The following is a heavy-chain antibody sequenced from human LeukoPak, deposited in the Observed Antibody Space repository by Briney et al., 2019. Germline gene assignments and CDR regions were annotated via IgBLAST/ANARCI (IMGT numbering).Heavy chain of an antibody. Sequence: GGSLRLSCVASGFTFSGYEMNWVRQSPGKGLEWVSYISPTGTTIYYAAFVKGRFTISRDNAKSSLYLHMNSLRAEDTALYYCARDPRGDCSSTTCYFGLDVWGRGTTVTVSS. CDR2: ISPTGTTI. V-gene: IGHV3-48*03. D-gene: IGHD2-2*01. J-gene: IGHJ6*02. CDR1: GFTFSGYE. CDR3: ARDPRGDCSSTTCYFGLDV.